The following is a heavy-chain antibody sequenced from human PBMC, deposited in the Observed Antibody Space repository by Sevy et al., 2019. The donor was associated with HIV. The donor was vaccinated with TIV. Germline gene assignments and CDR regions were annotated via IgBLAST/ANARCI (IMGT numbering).Heavy chain of an antibody. J-gene: IGHJ4*02. D-gene: IGHD3-22*01. V-gene: IGHV6-1*01. CDR3: ARDMESYYDSSGYYSPFDY. CDR2: TYYRSKWYN. CDR1: GDSVSSNSAA. Sequence: SQTLSLTCAISGDSVSSNSAAWNWIRQSPSRGLEWLGRTYYRSKWYNDYAVSVKSRITINPDTSKNQFSLQLNSVTPEDTAVYYCARDMESYYDSSGYYSPFDYWGQGTLVTVSS.